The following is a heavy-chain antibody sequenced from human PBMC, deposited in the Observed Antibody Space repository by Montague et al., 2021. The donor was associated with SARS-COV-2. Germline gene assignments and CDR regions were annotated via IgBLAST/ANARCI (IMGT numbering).Heavy chain of an antibody. CDR3: ARQPLGYDFVYYYYGMDV. CDR1: GDSVSSNSVA. Sequence: CAISGDSVSSNSVAWNWIRQSPSRGLEWLGRTYYRSKWYNDYAVSVKSRITINPDTSKNQFSLQLNSVTPEDTAVYYCARQPLGYDFVYYYYGMDVWGQGTTVTVSS. CDR2: TYYRSKWYN. J-gene: IGHJ6*02. V-gene: IGHV6-1*01. D-gene: IGHD5-12*01.